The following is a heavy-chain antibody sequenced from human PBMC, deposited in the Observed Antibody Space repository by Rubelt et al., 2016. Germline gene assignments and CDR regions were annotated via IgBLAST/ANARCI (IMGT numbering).Heavy chain of an antibody. Sequence: QVQLQQWGAGLLKPSETLSLTCAVYGGSFSDYYWSWIRQPPGKGLEWIGEINHSGRTNYNPSLKSRVTISVDTSKDQFSLKLNSVTGADTAVYYCRITIIRGVIPFDYWGQGTLVTVSS. CDR2: INHSGRT. V-gene: IGHV4-34*01. CDR3: RITIIRGVIPFDY. J-gene: IGHJ4*02. D-gene: IGHD3-10*01. CDR1: GGSFSDYY.